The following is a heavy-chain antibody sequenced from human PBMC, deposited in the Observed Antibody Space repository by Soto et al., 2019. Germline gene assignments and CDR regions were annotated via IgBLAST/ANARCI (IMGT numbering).Heavy chain of an antibody. D-gene: IGHD4-17*01. Sequence: GSLRLCCAGSGFTFSSPWMSWVRQAPGKGLEWVANISPDGSAVSYVDSVQGRFTISRDNAKNLLFLQMNSLRAEDTAVYYCGRAPYGEDDAFDIWGQRTMVTVSS. CDR3: GRAPYGEDDAFDI. V-gene: IGHV3-7*01. CDR1: GFTFSSPW. CDR2: ISPDGSAV. J-gene: IGHJ3*02.